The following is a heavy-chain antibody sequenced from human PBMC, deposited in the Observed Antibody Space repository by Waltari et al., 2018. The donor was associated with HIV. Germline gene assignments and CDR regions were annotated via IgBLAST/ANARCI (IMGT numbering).Heavy chain of an antibody. Sequence: QVQLQESGPGLVRPSGTLFLTCGVTGGPIKSSKWWSWVRQPPGKGLEWIGDIHHSGNVNYNLSLKSRVTLSVDRSKNHFSLNLTSVTTADTATYFCARLRDYGDYGHYDFWGRGTLVVVSP. CDR1: GGPIKSSKW. CDR3: ARLRDYGDYGHYDF. V-gene: IGHV4-4*02. D-gene: IGHD4-17*01. J-gene: IGHJ4*02. CDR2: IHHSGNV.